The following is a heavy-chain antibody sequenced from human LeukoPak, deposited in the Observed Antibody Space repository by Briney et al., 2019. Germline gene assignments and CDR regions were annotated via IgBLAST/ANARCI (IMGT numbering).Heavy chain of an antibody. CDR3: AKDREVLLWFGESHYFDY. CDR2: ISGSGGNT. Sequence: GGSLRLSCAASGFTFSSYAMSWVRQAPGKGLEWVSAISGSGGNTYYADSVKGRFTISRDNSKNTLYLQMNSLRAEDTAVYYCAKDREVLLWFGESHYFDYWGQGTLVTVPS. D-gene: IGHD3-10*01. CDR1: GFTFSSYA. V-gene: IGHV3-23*01. J-gene: IGHJ4*02.